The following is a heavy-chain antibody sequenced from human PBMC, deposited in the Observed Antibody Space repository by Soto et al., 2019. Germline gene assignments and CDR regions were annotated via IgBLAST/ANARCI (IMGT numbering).Heavy chain of an antibody. CDR3: ARDRGTVTNDLGQDYGMDV. D-gene: IGHD4-17*01. Sequence: GGSLRLSCTASGFPFSAYNMNWVRQAPGKGLEWVAYITSGGSTIYYSDSVKGRFTFSRDNAKKSVYLQMNSLRDEDTAVYYCARDRGTVTNDLGQDYGMDVWGQGTAVTVSS. V-gene: IGHV3-48*02. CDR2: ITSGGSTI. CDR1: GFPFSAYN. J-gene: IGHJ6*02.